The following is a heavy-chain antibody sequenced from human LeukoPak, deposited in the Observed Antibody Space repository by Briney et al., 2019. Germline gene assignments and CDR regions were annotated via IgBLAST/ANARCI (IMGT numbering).Heavy chain of an antibody. Sequence: PGRSLRLSCAASGFTFSSYGMHWVRQAPGKGLEWVAVISYDGSNKYYADSVKGRFTISRDNSKNTLYLQMNSLRAEDTAVYYCAKDPHAGGSSVGYWGQGTLVTVSS. V-gene: IGHV3-30*18. CDR3: AKDPHAGGSSVGY. CDR1: GFTFSSYG. J-gene: IGHJ4*02. CDR2: ISYDGSNK. D-gene: IGHD6-6*01.